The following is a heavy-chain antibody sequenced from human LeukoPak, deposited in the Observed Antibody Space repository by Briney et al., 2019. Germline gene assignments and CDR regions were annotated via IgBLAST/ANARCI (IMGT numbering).Heavy chain of an antibody. CDR3: AKAHFDTSGYYSRFDT. D-gene: IGHD3-22*01. V-gene: IGHV3-23*01. J-gene: IGHJ4*02. CDR1: GFTFPRHA. Sequence: QPGGSLRLSCAAAGFTFPRHAMSGVRQAPGKGLEWVASSAGSGGSTHYADSVKGRFTISRDNSQNTVYLHTNSLRADDPAVYYCAKAHFDTSGYYSRFDTWGQGILVTVSS. CDR2: SAGSGGST.